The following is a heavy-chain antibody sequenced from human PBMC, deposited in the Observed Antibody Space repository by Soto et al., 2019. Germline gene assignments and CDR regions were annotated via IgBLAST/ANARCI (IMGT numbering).Heavy chain of an antibody. CDR2: IYSGGST. Sequence: GGSLRLSCAASGFTVSSNYMSWVRQAPGKGLEWVSVIYSGGSTYYADSWKGRLPISRDNSKNTLYLQMNSLRAEDTAVYYCARVGSQYDILTGTAFDIWGQGTMVTVSS. D-gene: IGHD3-9*01. CDR1: GFTVSSNY. CDR3: ARVGSQYDILTGTAFDI. V-gene: IGHV3-53*01. J-gene: IGHJ3*02.